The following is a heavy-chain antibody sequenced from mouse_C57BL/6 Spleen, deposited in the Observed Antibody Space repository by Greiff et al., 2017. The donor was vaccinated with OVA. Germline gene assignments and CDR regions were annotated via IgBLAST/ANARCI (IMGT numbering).Heavy chain of an antibody. CDR1: GFTFSDYY. J-gene: IGHJ4*01. D-gene: IGHD4-1*01. CDR2: INSDGSST. CDR3: AREDSGYYCAMDY. V-gene: IGHV5-16*01. Sequence: EVMLVESEGGLVQPGSSMKLSCTASGFTFSDYYMAWVRQVPEKGLEWVANINSDGSSTYYLDSLKSRFIISRDNATNILYLQMSSLKSEDTATYYSAREDSGYYCAMDYWGQGTSVTVSS.